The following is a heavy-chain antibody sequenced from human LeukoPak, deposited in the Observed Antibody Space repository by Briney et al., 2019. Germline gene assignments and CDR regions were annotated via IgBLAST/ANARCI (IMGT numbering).Heavy chain of an antibody. CDR3: ARVKDYDILTGYFRADAFDI. D-gene: IGHD3-9*01. J-gene: IGHJ3*02. Sequence: PSETLSVTCTVSGGSISSYYWNWIRQPPGKGLEWVGYIYYSGSTNYNPSLKSRVTISVDTSKNQFSLKLSSVTAADTAVYYCARVKDYDILTGYFRADAFDIWGQGTMVTVSS. CDR2: IYYSGST. V-gene: IGHV4-59*12. CDR1: GGSISSYY.